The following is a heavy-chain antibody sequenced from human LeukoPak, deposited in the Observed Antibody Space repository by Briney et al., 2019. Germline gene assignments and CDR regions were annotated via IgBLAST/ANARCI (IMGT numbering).Heavy chain of an antibody. CDR2: IYTSGST. CDR1: GGSINSYY. J-gene: IGHJ2*01. V-gene: IGHV4-4*07. Sequence: SETLSLTCTVSGGSINSYYWSWIRQPAGKGLEWIGRIYTSGSTNYNPSLKSRVTISVDTSKNQFSLKLSSVTAADTAVYYCARDRVATFYWYFDLWGRGTLVTVSS. CDR3: ARDRVATFYWYFDL. D-gene: IGHD5-12*01.